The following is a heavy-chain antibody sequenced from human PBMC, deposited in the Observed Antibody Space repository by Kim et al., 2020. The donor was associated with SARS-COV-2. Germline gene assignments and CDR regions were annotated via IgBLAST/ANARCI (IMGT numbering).Heavy chain of an antibody. CDR2: ISYDGTPP. D-gene: IGHD3-22*01. CDR3: AKPRSTGYHGWYLDL. Sequence: GGSLRLSCAASGFTFNTYGMHWVRQAPGKGLEWVAVISYDGTPPFYADSVKGRFTVSRDNSKNTLYLQMSSLRTEDTAVYYCAKPRSTGYHGWYLDLWGRGGLDT. CDR1: GFTFNTYG. V-gene: IGHV3-30*18. J-gene: IGHJ2*01.